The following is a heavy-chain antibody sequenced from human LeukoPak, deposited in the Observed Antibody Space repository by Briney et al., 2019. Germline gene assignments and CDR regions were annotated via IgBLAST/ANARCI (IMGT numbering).Heavy chain of an antibody. Sequence: GGSLRLSCAASGFTFTSYSMNWVRQAPGQGLEWVAIISYGGNNQYHAESVKGRFTISRDNTKNTVYLQMNSLRPEDTAVYYCARAPDSSGYYYYFDYWGQGALVTVSS. CDR1: GFTFTSYS. J-gene: IGHJ4*02. CDR3: ARAPDSSGYYYYFDY. V-gene: IGHV3-30*03. CDR2: ISYGGNNQ. D-gene: IGHD3-22*01.